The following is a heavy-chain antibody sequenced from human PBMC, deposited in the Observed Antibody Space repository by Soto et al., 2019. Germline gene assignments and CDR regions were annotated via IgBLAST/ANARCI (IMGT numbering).Heavy chain of an antibody. Sequence: GGSLRLSCAASGFTFSSYWMSWVRQAPGKGLEWVANIKQDGSEKYYVDSVKGRFTISRDNAKNSLYLQMNSLRAEDTAVYYCARDLGSSWYDAFDIWGQGTMVTVS. CDR1: GFTFSSYW. CDR3: ARDLGSSWYDAFDI. J-gene: IGHJ3*02. V-gene: IGHV3-7*01. CDR2: IKQDGSEK. D-gene: IGHD6-13*01.